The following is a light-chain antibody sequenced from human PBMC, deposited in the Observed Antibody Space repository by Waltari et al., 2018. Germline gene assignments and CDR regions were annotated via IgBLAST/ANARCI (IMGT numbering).Light chain of an antibody. J-gene: IGLJ2*01. V-gene: IGLV3-19*01. CDR2: DKN. Sequence: SSELTQDPAVSVAMGQTVRITCQGDSLRSYYASWYQQRPGQAPILVIYDKNNRPSGVPDRFSGSSSHNTGSLTITGAQAEDEASYYCHSRDASGVAGSVGGGTKLTVL. CDR3: HSRDASGVAGS. CDR1: SLRSYY.